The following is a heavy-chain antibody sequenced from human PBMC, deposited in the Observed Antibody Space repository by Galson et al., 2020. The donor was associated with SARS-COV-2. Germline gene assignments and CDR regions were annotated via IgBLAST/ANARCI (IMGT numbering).Heavy chain of an antibody. V-gene: IGHV4-61*01. CDR1: GGSVSSGSYY. Sequence: SETLSLTCTVSGGSVSSGSYYWSWIRQPPGKGLEWIGYIYYSGSTNYNPSLKSRVTISVDTSKNQFSLKLSSVTAAETAVYYCAKGLYYYDRSGSARLDAFGIWGQGTMVTVSS. J-gene: IGHJ3*02. D-gene: IGHD3-22*01. CDR2: IYYSGST. CDR3: AKGLYYYDRSGSARLDAFGI.